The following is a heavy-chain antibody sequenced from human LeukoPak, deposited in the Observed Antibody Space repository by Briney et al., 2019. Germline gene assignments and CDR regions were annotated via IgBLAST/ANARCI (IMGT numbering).Heavy chain of an antibody. CDR2: IFYSGST. D-gene: IGHD6-6*01. CDR3: ARDRYGNSSGLDY. CDR1: GGSISSSTFY. J-gene: IGHJ4*02. V-gene: IGHV4-39*07. Sequence: KPSETLSLTCTVSGGSISSSTFYWGWIRQPPGRGLEWIGSIFYSGSTYYNPSLKSRVTISVDTSKNQFSLKLSSVTAADTAVYYCARDRYGNSSGLDYWGLGTLVTVSS.